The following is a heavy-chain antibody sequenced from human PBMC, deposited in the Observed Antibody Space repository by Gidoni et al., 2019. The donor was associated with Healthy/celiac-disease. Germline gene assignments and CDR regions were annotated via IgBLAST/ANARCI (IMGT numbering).Heavy chain of an antibody. D-gene: IGHD2-15*01. J-gene: IGHJ5*02. CDR2: IYYSGST. V-gene: IGHV4-39*01. CDR3: ARLGYCSGGSCYRAGWFDP. CDR1: GGSISSSSYY. Sequence: QLQLQESGPGLVKPSETLSLTCTVSGGSISSSSYYWGWIRQPPGKGLEWIGSIYYSGSTYYNPSLKSRVTISVDTSKNQFSLKLSSVTAADTAVYYCARLGYCSGGSCYRAGWFDPWGQGTLVTVSS.